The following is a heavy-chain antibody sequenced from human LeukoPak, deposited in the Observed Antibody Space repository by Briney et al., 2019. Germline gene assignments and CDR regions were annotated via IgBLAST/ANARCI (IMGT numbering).Heavy chain of an antibody. CDR3: ARGGSITMVRGVIIGYYFDY. D-gene: IGHD3-10*01. Sequence: ASVKVSCKASGGTFSSYAISWVRQAPGQGLEWMGGIIPIFGTANYAQKFQGRVTITADESTSTACMELSSLRSEDTAVYYCARGGSITMVRGVIIGYYFDYWGQGTLVTVSS. CDR2: IIPIFGTA. V-gene: IGHV1-69*13. J-gene: IGHJ4*02. CDR1: GGTFSSYA.